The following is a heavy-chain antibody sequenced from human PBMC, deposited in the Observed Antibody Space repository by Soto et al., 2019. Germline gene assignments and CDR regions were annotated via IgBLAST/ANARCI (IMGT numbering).Heavy chain of an antibody. CDR1: GFTFSSYS. CDR2: ISSSSSYI. Sequence: EVQLVESGGGLVKPGGSLRLSCAASGFTFSSYSMNWVRQAPGKGLEWVSSISSSSSYIYYADSVKGRFTISRDNAKNSLYLQMNSLRAEDTAVYYCTSQYSSSWYSLDYWGQGTLVTVSS. D-gene: IGHD6-13*01. V-gene: IGHV3-21*01. CDR3: TSQYSSSWYSLDY. J-gene: IGHJ4*02.